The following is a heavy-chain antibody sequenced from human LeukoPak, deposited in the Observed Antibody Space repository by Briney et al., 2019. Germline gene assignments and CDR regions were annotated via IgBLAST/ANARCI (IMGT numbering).Heavy chain of an antibody. D-gene: IGHD1-26*01. Sequence: GGSLRLSCAASGFTFSSYEMNWVRQAPGKGLEWVSSISSSSNYIYYADSVKGRFTISRDNAKNSLYLQMNSLRAEDTAVYYCARVSYRTSSVDYWGQGTLVTVSS. CDR3: ARVSYRTSSVDY. V-gene: IGHV3-21*01. J-gene: IGHJ4*02. CDR2: ISSSSNYI. CDR1: GFTFSSYE.